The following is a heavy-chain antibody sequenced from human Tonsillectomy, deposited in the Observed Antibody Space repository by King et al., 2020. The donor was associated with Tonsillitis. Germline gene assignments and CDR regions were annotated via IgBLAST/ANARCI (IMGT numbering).Heavy chain of an antibody. D-gene: IGHD3-10*01. Sequence: QLQESGPGLVKPSETLSLTCTVSGGSISSYYWSWIRQPPGKGLEWIGYIYYSGSTNYNPSLKSRVTISVDTSKNQFSLKLSTLTAADTAVYYCARAGWFGDQTWFDPWGQGTLVPVSS. CDR1: GGSISSYY. J-gene: IGHJ5*02. CDR3: ARAGWFGDQTWFDP. V-gene: IGHV4-59*01. CDR2: IYYSGST.